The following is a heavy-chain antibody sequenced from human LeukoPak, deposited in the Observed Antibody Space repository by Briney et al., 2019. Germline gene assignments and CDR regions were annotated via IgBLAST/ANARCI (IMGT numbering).Heavy chain of an antibody. V-gene: IGHV4-30-2*01. CDR1: GGSISSGGYS. Sequence: SETLSLTCAVSGGSISSGGYSWSWIRQPPGKGLEWIGYIYHSGSTYYIPSLKSRVTISVDRSKNQFSLKLSSVTAADTAVYYCARGLLWFGEFTYYFDYWGQGTLVTVSS. D-gene: IGHD3-10*01. CDR3: ARGLLWFGEFTYYFDY. CDR2: IYHSGST. J-gene: IGHJ4*02.